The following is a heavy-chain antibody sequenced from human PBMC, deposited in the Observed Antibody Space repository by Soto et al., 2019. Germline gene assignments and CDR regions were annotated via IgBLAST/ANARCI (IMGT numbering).Heavy chain of an antibody. D-gene: IGHD1-26*01. Sequence: SETLSLTCTVSGVSISSGGYYWSWIRQHPGKGLEWIGYIYYSGSTYYNPSLKSRVTISVDTSKNQFSLKLSSVTAADTAVYYCARSRVGATFLFDPWGQGTLVTVSS. CDR1: GVSISSGGYY. CDR2: IYYSGST. V-gene: IGHV4-31*03. CDR3: ARSRVGATFLFDP. J-gene: IGHJ5*02.